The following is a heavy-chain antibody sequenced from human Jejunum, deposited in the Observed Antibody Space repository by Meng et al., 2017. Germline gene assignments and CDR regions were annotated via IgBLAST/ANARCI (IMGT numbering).Heavy chain of an antibody. CDR1: GFTFSHYW. J-gene: IGHJ4*02. V-gene: IGHV3-7*01. D-gene: IGHD6-13*01. CDR3: ARAVTGTAND. CDR2: IKPDGSEK. Sequence: GESLKISCAASGFTFSHYWMTWVPQAPGKGPEWVAYIKPDGSEKFFLDSVKGRFTISRDNTKNSLYLQMNSLRAEDTAVYYCARAVTGTANDWGQGTLVTVSS.